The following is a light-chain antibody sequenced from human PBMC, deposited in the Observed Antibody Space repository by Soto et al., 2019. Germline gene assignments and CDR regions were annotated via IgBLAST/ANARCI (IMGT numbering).Light chain of an antibody. CDR1: QSISSN. CDR2: GAS. CDR3: QHYNNWPFT. Sequence: EIVMTQSPATLSVSPGERATLSCRASQSISSNLAWYQQQPGQAPRLLIYGASTRATGIPATFSGSGSGTEFNLTISSLQSEDFAVYYCQHYNNWPFTFGPGTKVDIK. V-gene: IGKV3-15*01. J-gene: IGKJ3*01.